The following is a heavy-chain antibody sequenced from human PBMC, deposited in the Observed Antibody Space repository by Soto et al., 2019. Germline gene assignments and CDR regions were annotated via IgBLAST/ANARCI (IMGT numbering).Heavy chain of an antibody. Sequence: PSETLSLTCTVSGGSISGYVWSWIRQPPGKGLEWIAYIYSSENTYYNPSLKSRVTVSVDTSKNQFSLKLSSVTAADTAVYYCARHPSDFWFDPWGQGTLVTVSS. CDR2: IYSSENT. V-gene: IGHV4-59*08. CDR1: GGSISGYV. D-gene: IGHD2-21*02. CDR3: ARHPSDFWFDP. J-gene: IGHJ5*02.